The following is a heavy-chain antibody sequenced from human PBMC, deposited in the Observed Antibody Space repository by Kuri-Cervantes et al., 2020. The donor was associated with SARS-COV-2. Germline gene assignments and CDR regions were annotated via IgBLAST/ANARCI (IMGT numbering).Heavy chain of an antibody. CDR2: IRYDGNIA. J-gene: IGHJ4*02. CDR1: GFTFSSYG. Sequence: GGSLRLSCAASGFTFSSYGMHWVRQAPGKGLEWVAFIRYDGNIAYCGDSVEGRFTISRGNSKNTLYLHLTGLRPEDMAVYYCAKDVDYYGSGSYYRGNFDYWGQGTLVTVSS. D-gene: IGHD3-10*01. CDR3: AKDVDYYGSGSYYRGNFDY. V-gene: IGHV3-30*02.